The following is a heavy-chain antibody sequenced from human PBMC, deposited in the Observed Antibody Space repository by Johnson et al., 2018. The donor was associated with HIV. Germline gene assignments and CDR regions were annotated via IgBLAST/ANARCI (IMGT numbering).Heavy chain of an antibody. Sequence: VQLVESGGGLVKPGGSLRLSCAASGFTFSDYNMSWIRQAPGKGLEWVSAISGSGGSTYYADSVKGRFTISRDNSKNTLYLHMNSLRAEDTAVYYCARPGVVVTPPDAFDIWGRGTMVIVST. V-gene: IGHV3-23*04. CDR1: GFTFSDYN. CDR3: ARPGVVVTPPDAFDI. D-gene: IGHD3-22*01. J-gene: IGHJ3*02. CDR2: ISGSGGST.